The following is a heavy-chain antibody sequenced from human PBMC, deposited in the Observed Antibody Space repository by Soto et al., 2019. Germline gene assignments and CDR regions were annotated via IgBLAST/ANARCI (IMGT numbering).Heavy chain of an antibody. CDR3: ARLEKWYYNSYGLDV. V-gene: IGHV5-10-1*01. CDR2: IDPGDSST. CDR1: GYSFTTYW. D-gene: IGHD1-26*01. J-gene: IGHJ6*02. Sequence: PGESLKISCQCSGYSFTTYWISWVRQIPGKGLEWMGKIDPGDSSTNYSPSFRGHITISVDRSINTAHLQFSSLKAEDTAVYYCARLEKWYYNSYGLDVWGQGTMVTVPS.